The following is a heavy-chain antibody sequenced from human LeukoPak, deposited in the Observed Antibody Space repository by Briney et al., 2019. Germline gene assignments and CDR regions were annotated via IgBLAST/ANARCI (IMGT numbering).Heavy chain of an antibody. Sequence: ASVKVSCKASGYTFTGYYMHWVRQAPGQGLEWMGRIIPILGIANYAQKFQGRVTITADKSTSTAYMELSSLRSEDTAVYYCARGSYDFWSGYFHADYYYYMDVWGKGTTVTVSS. V-gene: IGHV1-69*02. J-gene: IGHJ6*03. CDR3: ARGSYDFWSGYFHADYYYYMDV. D-gene: IGHD3-3*01. CDR2: IIPILGIA. CDR1: GYTFTGYY.